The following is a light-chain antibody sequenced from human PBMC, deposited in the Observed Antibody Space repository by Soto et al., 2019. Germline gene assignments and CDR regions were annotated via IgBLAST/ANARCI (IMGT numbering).Light chain of an antibody. J-gene: IGKJ4*01. CDR2: WAS. Sequence: DIVMTQSPDSLAVSLGERATINCKSSQSVLYSSNNKNYLAWYQQKPGQPPMLLIYWASTRESGVPDRFRGSGSGTXFTLTITSLQAEDVAVYYCQQYYSIPLGFGGGTKVEIK. CDR1: QSVLYSSNNKNY. V-gene: IGKV4-1*01. CDR3: QQYYSIPLG.